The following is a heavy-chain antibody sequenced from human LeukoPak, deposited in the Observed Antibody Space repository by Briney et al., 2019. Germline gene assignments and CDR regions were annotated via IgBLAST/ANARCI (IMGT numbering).Heavy chain of an antibody. D-gene: IGHD6-13*01. Sequence: GGSLRLSCAASGFTFSNYEMNWVRQTPGKGLEWVSYISDNGKSRNYVDSVKGRFTISRDNAKNSLYLQMNSLRVEDTAVYFCARARIAAPLLDYWGQGTLVTVSS. CDR3: ARARIAAPLLDY. CDR1: GFTFSNYE. J-gene: IGHJ4*02. CDR2: ISDNGKSR. V-gene: IGHV3-48*03.